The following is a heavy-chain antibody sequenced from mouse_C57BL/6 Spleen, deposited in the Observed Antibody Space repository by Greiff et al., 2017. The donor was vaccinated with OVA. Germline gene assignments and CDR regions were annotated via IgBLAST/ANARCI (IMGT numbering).Heavy chain of an antibody. J-gene: IGHJ4*01. CDR3: AREDQSYYYAMDY. CDR2: IDPNSGGT. V-gene: IGHV1-72*01. CDR1: GYTFTSYW. Sequence: QVQLKQPGAELVKPGASVKLSCKASGYTFTSYWMHWVKQRPGRGLEWIGRIDPNSGGTTYNEKFKSKATLTVDKPSSTAYMQLSSLTSEDSAVYYCAREDQSYYYAMDYWGQGTSVTVSS.